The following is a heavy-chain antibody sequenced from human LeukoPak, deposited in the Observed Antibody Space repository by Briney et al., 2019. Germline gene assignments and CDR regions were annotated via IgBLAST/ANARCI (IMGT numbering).Heavy chain of an antibody. Sequence: GGSLRLSCAASGFTFSSYGMHWVRQAPGKGLAWVAFIRYDGSNKYYADSVKGRFTISRDNSKNTLYLQMNSLRAEDTAVYYCARDRSGMVRGVTGAFDIWGQGTMVTVSS. J-gene: IGHJ3*02. CDR3: ARDRSGMVRGVTGAFDI. D-gene: IGHD3-10*01. CDR1: GFTFSSYG. CDR2: IRYDGSNK. V-gene: IGHV3-30*02.